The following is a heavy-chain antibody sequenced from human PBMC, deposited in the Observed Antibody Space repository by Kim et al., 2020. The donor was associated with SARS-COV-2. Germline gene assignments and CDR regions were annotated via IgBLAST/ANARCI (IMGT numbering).Heavy chain of an antibody. CDR3: ARDRGGYSIIGVYYYYYGMDV. V-gene: IGHV3-30*04. CDR2: ISYDGSNK. D-gene: IGHD4-4*01. J-gene: IGHJ6*02. Sequence: GGSLRLSCAASGFTFSSYAMHWVRQAPGKGLEWVAVISYDGSNKYYADSVKGRFTISRDNSKNTLYLQMNSLRAEDTAVYYCARDRGGYSIIGVYYYYYGMDVWGHGTTVTVSS. CDR1: GFTFSSYA.